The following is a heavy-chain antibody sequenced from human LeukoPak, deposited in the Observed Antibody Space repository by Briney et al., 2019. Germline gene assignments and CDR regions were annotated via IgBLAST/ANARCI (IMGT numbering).Heavy chain of an antibody. D-gene: IGHD1-26*01. CDR2: IYYSGST. J-gene: IGHJ4*02. V-gene: IGHV4-39*07. CDR3: ARDPTGSYFDY. CDR1: GGSISSSSYY. Sequence: SETPSLTCTVSGGSISSSSYYWGWIRQPPGKRLEWIGSIYYSGSTYYNPSLKSRVTISVDTSKNQFSLKLSSVTAADTAVYYCARDPTGSYFDYWGQGTLVTVSS.